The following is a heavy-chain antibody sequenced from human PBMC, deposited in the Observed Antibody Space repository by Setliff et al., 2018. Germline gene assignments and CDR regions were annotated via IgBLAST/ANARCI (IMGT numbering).Heavy chain of an antibody. V-gene: IGHV1-18*01. D-gene: IGHD3-3*01. CDR3: ARAGPTVTFFRVLVISWWDP. J-gene: IGHJ5*02. CDR2: ISAYNGNT. CDR1: GYTFTSYG. Sequence: ASVKVSCKASGYTFTSYGISWVRQAPGQGLEWMGWISAYNGNTNYAQKLQGRVTMTTDTSTNTAYMEVRSLGSDDTATYYCARAGPTVTFFRVLVISWWDPWGQGSLVTVSS.